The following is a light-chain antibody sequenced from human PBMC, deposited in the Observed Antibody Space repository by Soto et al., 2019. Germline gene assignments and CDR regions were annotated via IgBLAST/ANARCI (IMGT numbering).Light chain of an antibody. V-gene: IGKV3-20*01. CDR2: GAS. J-gene: IGKJ2*01. CDR3: QRYGSSPTYT. Sequence: EIVLTQSPGTLSLSPGERATLSCRASQSVSSSYLAWYQQKPGQAPRLLIYGASSRATGITDRFSGSGSGTDFTLTISRLEPEDFAVYYCQRYGSSPTYTFGQGTKLEL. CDR1: QSVSSSY.